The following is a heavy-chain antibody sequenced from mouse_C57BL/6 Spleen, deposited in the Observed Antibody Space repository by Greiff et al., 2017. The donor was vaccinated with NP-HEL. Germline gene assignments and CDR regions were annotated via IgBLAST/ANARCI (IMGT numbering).Heavy chain of an antibody. CDR1: GYAFSSSW. J-gene: IGHJ2*01. V-gene: IGHV1-82*01. D-gene: IGHD2-12*01. CDR3: ARPAYYNYFDY. Sequence: QVQLKESGPELVKPGASVKISCKASGYAFSSSWMNWVKQRPGKGLEWIGRIYPGDGDTNYNGKFKGKATLTADKSSSTAYMQLSSLTSEDSAVYFCARPAYYNYFDYWGQGTTLTVSS. CDR2: IYPGDGDT.